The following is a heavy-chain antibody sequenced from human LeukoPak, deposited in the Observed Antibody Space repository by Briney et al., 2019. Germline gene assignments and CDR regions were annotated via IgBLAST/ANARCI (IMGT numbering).Heavy chain of an antibody. CDR1: GGSFSGYY. CDR2: INHSGST. CDR3: ARSGNYYGSVRNWFDP. V-gene: IGHV4-34*01. J-gene: IGHJ5*02. D-gene: IGHD3-10*01. Sequence: SETLSLTCAVYGGSFSGYYWSWIRQPPGKGLEWIGEINHSGSTNYNPSLKSRVTISVDTSKNQFSLKLSSVTAADTAVYYCARSGNYYGSVRNWFDPWGQGTLVTVSS.